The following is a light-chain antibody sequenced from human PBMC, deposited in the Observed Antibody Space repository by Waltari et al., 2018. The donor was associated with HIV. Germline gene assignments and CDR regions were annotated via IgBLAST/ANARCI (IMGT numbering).Light chain of an antibody. V-gene: IGLV1-40*01. CDR1: RIAAGYD. Sequence: QSVLTQPPSVSGAPGQRGTISRTGMRIAAGYDVHWFQQFPGTAPKLLIYSNRYRPSGVPDRFSGSNSGNSASLAITGLQAEDESTYYCQSYDSSLGGRVFGGGTNVTVL. CDR2: SNR. CDR3: QSYDSSLGGRV. J-gene: IGLJ3*02.